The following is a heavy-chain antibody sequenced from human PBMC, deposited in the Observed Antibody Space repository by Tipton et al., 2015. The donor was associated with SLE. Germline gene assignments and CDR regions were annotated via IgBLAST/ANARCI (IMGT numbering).Heavy chain of an antibody. CDR1: GGSVSSASYY. CDR2: FYTSGST. D-gene: IGHD6-6*01. J-gene: IGHJ6*03. Sequence: TLSLTCTVSGGSVSSASYYWSWIRQPAGKGLEWIGRFYTSGSTKYNPSLKSRVTISEDTSKNQFSLKLSSVTAADTAVYYCAMAARPYSYMDVWGKGNTVTVSS. CDR3: AMAARPYSYMDV. V-gene: IGHV4-61*02.